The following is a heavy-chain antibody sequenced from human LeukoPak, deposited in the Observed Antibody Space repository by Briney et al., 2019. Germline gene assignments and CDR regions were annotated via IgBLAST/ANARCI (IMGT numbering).Heavy chain of an antibody. J-gene: IGHJ6*04. CDR1: GGSFSGYY. D-gene: IGHD3-16*01. Sequence: PSETLSLTCAVYGGSFSGYYWSWIRQPPGKGLEWIGEINHSGSTNYNPSLKSRVTISVDTSKNQFSLKLSSVTAADTAVYYCARGPRGYWGGNYYYYYGMDVWGKGTTVTVSS. V-gene: IGHV4-34*01. CDR3: ARGPRGYWGGNYYYYYGMDV. CDR2: INHSGST.